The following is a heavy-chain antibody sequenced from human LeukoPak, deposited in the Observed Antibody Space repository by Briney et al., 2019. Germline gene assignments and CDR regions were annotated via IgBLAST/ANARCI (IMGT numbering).Heavy chain of an antibody. Sequence: SETLSLTCTVSGGSINNFYWSWIRQPPGKGLEWIGCIYYSGSTNSNPSLRSRVTISVDTSKNQFSLNLSSVTAADTAVYYCARYGHGYRPDYWGQGALVTVSS. CDR1: GGSINNFY. V-gene: IGHV4-59*01. D-gene: IGHD5-24*01. CDR3: ARYGHGYRPDY. CDR2: IYYSGST. J-gene: IGHJ4*02.